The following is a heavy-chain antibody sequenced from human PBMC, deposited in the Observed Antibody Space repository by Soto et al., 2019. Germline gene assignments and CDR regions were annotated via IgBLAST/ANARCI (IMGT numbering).Heavy chain of an antibody. Sequence: PGESLKISCKGFGYSFTSYWIAWVRQMPGKGLEWMGIIYPDDSGTRYSPSFQGQVTISADKSINTAYLQWSSLKASDTAMYYCARRNTHFDYWGQGPLVTVSS. D-gene: IGHD4-4*01. CDR3: ARRNTHFDY. V-gene: IGHV5-51*01. CDR1: GYSFTSYW. CDR2: IYPDDSGT. J-gene: IGHJ4*02.